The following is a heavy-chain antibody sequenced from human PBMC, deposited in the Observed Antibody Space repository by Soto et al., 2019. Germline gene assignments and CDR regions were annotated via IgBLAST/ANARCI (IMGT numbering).Heavy chain of an antibody. CDR3: ARGAGIAAAGTVPAFDY. CDR1: GYTFTSYG. CDR2: ISAYNGNP. Sequence: ASVKVSCKASGYTFTSYGISWVRQAPGQGLEWMGWISAYNGNPNYAQKLQGRVTMTTDTCTSTACMELRSLRSDDTAVDYCARGAGIAAAGTVPAFDYWGQGTLVTVSS. V-gene: IGHV1-18*01. J-gene: IGHJ4*02. D-gene: IGHD6-13*01.